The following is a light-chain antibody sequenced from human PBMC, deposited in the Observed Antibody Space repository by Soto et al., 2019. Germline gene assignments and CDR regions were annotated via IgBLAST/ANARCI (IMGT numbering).Light chain of an antibody. J-gene: IGLJ1*01. V-gene: IGLV3-21*02. Sequence: SYELAQPPSVSVAPGQTARITCGGNNIGSESVHWYQQRPGQAPALVVYDDSDRPSGIPERFSGSNSANTATLTISRVEAGDEADYYCQVWYSSTDLYVFGSGTKV. CDR1: NIGSES. CDR2: DDS. CDR3: QVWYSSTDLYV.